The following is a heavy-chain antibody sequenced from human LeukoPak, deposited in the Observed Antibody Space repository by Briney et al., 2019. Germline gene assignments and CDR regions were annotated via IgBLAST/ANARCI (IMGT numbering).Heavy chain of an antibody. J-gene: IGHJ4*02. Sequence: PGGSLRLSCAASGFTFSSYGMHWVRQAPGKGLEWVAVISFDGNNKYYADSVKGRFTISRDNSKNTLYLQMNSLRAEDTAVYYCGKDSGYGDYESPDYWGQGTLVTVSS. CDR3: GKDSGYGDYESPDY. D-gene: IGHD4-17*01. CDR2: ISFDGNNK. CDR1: GFTFSSYG. V-gene: IGHV3-30*18.